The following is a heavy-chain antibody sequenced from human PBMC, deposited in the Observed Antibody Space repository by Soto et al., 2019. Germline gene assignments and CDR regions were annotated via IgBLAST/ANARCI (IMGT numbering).Heavy chain of an antibody. V-gene: IGHV4-4*07. CDR3: ARGRQAVGLEC. CDR1: GDSISSDY. CDR2: VYIGGET. Sequence: SSETLSLTCTVSGDSISSDYWSWIRQPAGKGLEWIGRVYIGGETNYNPSLKSRLTMSLDTSKNQFSLKLTSVTAADTAVYHCARGRQAVGLECWGLGTLVTVSS. J-gene: IGHJ4*02. D-gene: IGHD1-26*01.